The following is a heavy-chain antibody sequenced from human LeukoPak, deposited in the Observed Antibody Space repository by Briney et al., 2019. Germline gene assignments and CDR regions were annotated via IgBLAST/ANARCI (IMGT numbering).Heavy chain of an antibody. J-gene: IGHJ5*02. Sequence: SETLSLTCAVSGGSITGFFWTWIRQPAGEGLQYIGRIFSSGGANYNPSLQSRVAMSVDTSQNLFSLKLTSVTAADTAVYYCASGSWSRRFAPWGQGTLVTVSS. CDR1: GGSITGFF. V-gene: IGHV4-4*07. CDR3: ASGSWSRRFAP. D-gene: IGHD3-10*01. CDR2: IFSSGGA.